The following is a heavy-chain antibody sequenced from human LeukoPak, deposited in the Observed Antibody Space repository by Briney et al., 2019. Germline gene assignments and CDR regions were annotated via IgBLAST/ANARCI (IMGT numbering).Heavy chain of an antibody. D-gene: IGHD2-8*01. J-gene: IGHJ6*03. CDR3: ARDPRTTNCTNGVCYDYYYYYMDV. V-gene: IGHV1-18*01. CDR2: ISAYNGST. Sequence: GASVKVSCKASGYTFTNYGISWVRQAPGQGLEWMGWISAYNGSTSYAQKFQGRVTMTRDMSTSTVYMELSSLRSEDTAVYYCARDPRTTNCTNGVCYDYYYYYMDVWGKGTTVTVSS. CDR1: GYTFTNYG.